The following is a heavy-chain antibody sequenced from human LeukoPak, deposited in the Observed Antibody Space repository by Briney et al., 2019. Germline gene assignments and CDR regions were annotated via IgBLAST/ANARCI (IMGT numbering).Heavy chain of an antibody. CDR1: GGSINSYY. D-gene: IGHD2-15*01. V-gene: IGHV4-59*01. Sequence: SETLSLTCTVAGGSINSYYWSWIRQPPGKGLEWIGYIYYSGSSNYNPSLRSRVTISLDTSKNQFSLRLSSVTAADTAVYYCARFPGSAEYRHYYYMDVWGKGTTVTVSS. CDR2: IYYSGSS. CDR3: ARFPGSAEYRHYYYMDV. J-gene: IGHJ6*03.